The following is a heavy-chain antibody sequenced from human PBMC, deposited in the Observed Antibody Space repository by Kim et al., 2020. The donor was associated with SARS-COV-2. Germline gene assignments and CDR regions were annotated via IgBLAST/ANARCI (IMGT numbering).Heavy chain of an antibody. D-gene: IGHD6-19*01. Sequence: GGSLRLSCAASGFTFSSYAMSWVRQAPGKGLEWVSAISGSGGSTYYADSVKGRFTISRDNSKNTLYLQMNSLRAEDTAVYYCAKDLGGDGYSSGWGLSDYWGQGTLVTVSS. CDR3: AKDLGGDGYSSGWGLSDY. V-gene: IGHV3-23*01. CDR2: ISGSGGST. CDR1: GFTFSSYA. J-gene: IGHJ4*02.